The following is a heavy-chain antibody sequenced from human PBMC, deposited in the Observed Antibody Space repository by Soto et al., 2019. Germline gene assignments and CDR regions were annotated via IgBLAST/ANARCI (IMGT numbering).Heavy chain of an antibody. D-gene: IGHD3-22*01. CDR1: GFTFSNAW. Sequence: EVQLVESGGGLVKPGGSLRLSCAASGFTFSNAWMNCVRQAPGKGLEWVGRIKSKTDGGTTDYAAPVKGRFTISRDDSKNTLYLQMNSLKTEDTAVYYCTTDPVTMIVVVPSSGWGQGTLVTVSS. J-gene: IGHJ4*02. CDR2: IKSKTDGGTT. CDR3: TTDPVTMIVVVPSSG. V-gene: IGHV3-15*07.